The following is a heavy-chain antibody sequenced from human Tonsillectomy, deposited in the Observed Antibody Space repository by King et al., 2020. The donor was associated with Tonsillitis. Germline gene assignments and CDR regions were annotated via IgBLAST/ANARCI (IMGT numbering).Heavy chain of an antibody. CDR3: ARRTWAGLGGFDY. Sequence: VQLQESGPGLVKPSETLSLTCTVSGGSISSYYWSWIRQPPGKGLEWIGYIYYSGSTNYNPSLKSRVTISVDTSKNQFSLKLSSVTAADTALYYCARRTWAGLGGFDYWGQGTLVTVSS. J-gene: IGHJ4*02. CDR1: GGSISSYY. V-gene: IGHV4-59*01. D-gene: IGHD6-19*01. CDR2: IYYSGST.